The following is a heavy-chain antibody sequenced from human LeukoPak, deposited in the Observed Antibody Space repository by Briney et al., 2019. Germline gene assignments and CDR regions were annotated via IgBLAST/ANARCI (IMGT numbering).Heavy chain of an antibody. CDR2: INPNSGGT. CDR3: ARPGDCSSTSCYYFGFDP. Sequence: ASVEVSCKASGYTLTGYYMHWVRQAPGQGLEWMGWINPNSGGTNYAQKFQGRVTMTRDTSISTAYMELSRLRSDDTAVYYCARPGDCSSTSCYYFGFDPWGQGTLVTVSS. CDR1: GYTLTGYY. D-gene: IGHD2-2*01. V-gene: IGHV1-2*02. J-gene: IGHJ5*02.